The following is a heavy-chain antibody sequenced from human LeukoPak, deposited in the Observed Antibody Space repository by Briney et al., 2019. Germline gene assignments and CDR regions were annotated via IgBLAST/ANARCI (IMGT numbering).Heavy chain of an antibody. V-gene: IGHV4-39*01. CDR1: GGSIGSGRYY. CDR2: IYNTWST. J-gene: IGHJ4*02. D-gene: IGHD2-2*01. CDR3: ARNITSVIPAGYFDY. Sequence: SETLSLTCSVSGGSIGSGRYYWAWIRQPPGKGLEWIGSIYNTWSTPYNPSLKSRVTMSVDTSKNQFSLRLSSVTAADTAVYYCARNITSVIPAGYFDYWGQGTLVTVSS.